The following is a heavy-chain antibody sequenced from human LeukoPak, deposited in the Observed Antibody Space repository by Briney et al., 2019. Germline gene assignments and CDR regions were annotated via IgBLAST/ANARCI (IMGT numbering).Heavy chain of an antibody. V-gene: IGHV3-64*04. CDR1: GFTFSSYA. J-gene: IGHJ4*02. Sequence: GGSLRLFCSACGFTFSSYAMHWVRQAPGKGLEYVSAISSNGGSTYYADSVKGRFTTSRDNSKNTLYLQMNSLRAEDTAVYYCANIIAAAGPGYFDYWGQGTLVTVSS. CDR2: ISSNGGST. CDR3: ANIIAAAGPGYFDY. D-gene: IGHD6-13*01.